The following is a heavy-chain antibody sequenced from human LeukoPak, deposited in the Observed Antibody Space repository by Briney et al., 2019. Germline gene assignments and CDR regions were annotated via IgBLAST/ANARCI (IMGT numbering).Heavy chain of an antibody. V-gene: IGHV1-18*01. CDR2: ISAYNVNT. Sequence: ASVKVSCKASGYTFTSYGISWVRQAPGQGLEWMGWISAYNVNTNYAQKLQGRVTMTTDTSTSTAYMELRSLRSDDTAVYYCARLREGMIVVIFDYWGQGTLVTVSS. CDR3: ARLREGMIVVIFDY. D-gene: IGHD3-22*01. J-gene: IGHJ4*02. CDR1: GYTFTSYG.